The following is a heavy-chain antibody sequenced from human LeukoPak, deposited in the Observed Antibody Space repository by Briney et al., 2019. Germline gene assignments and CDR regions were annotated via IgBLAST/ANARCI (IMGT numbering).Heavy chain of an antibody. Sequence: SETLSLTCAVSGYSISSDYYWGWIRQPPGKGLEWIGSISHGGRMYYNPSFKSRVTTSVDTSKNEVSLKLSSVTAADTAVYYCAGIVGNIEVFDYWGQGTLVTVSS. J-gene: IGHJ4*02. CDR3: AGIVGNIEVFDY. CDR1: GYSISSDYY. V-gene: IGHV4-38-2*01. D-gene: IGHD1-26*01. CDR2: ISHGGRM.